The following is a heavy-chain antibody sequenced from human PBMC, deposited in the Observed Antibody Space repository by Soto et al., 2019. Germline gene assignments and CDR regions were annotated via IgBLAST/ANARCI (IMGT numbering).Heavy chain of an antibody. J-gene: IGHJ5*01. V-gene: IGHV1-24*01. Sequence: ASVKVSCKVSGYTLTELSMHWVRQAPGKGLAWMGGFDPEDGETIYAQKFQGRVIRTEDTYTDAAYMDLSSLRSEDTAVYYCATDRGYSYGPFDPWGQGTLVTVSS. D-gene: IGHD5-18*01. CDR3: ATDRGYSYGPFDP. CDR2: FDPEDGET. CDR1: GYTLTELS.